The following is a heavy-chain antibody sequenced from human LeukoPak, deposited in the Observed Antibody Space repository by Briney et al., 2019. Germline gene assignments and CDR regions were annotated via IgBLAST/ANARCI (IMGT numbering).Heavy chain of an antibody. D-gene: IGHD3-22*01. CDR1: GFTVSSNY. V-gene: IGHV3-23*01. J-gene: IGHJ4*02. CDR3: AKDSYYYDSSGYLPGDY. Sequence: GGSLRLSCAASGFTVSSNYMSWVRQAPGKGLEWVSAISGSGGSTYYADSVKGRFTISRDNSKNTLYLQMNSLRAEDTAVYYCAKDSYYYDSSGYLPGDYWGQGTLVTVSS. CDR2: ISGSGGST.